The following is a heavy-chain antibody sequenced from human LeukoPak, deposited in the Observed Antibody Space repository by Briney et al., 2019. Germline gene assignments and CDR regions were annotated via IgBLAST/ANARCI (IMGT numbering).Heavy chain of an antibody. V-gene: IGHV6-1*01. D-gene: IGHD3-10*01. CDR3: ARADVMVRGVSDYYYYGMDV. Sequence: SQTLSLTCAISGDSVSSNSAAWNWIRQSPSRGLEWLGRTYYRPKWYNDYAVSVKSRITINPDTSKNQFSLQLNSVTPEDTAVYYCARADVMVRGVSDYYYYGMDVWGQGTTVTVSS. CDR1: GDSVSSNSAA. J-gene: IGHJ6*02. CDR2: TYYRPKWYN.